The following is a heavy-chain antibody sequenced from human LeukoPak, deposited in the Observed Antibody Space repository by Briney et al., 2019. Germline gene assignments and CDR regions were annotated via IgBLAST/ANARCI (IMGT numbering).Heavy chain of an antibody. CDR1: RFTFSKAW. CDR2: IKSQTDGGTT. Sequence: GGSLRLSCAASRFTFSKAWMSWVRQAPGKGLEWVARIKSQTDGGTTDYAAPVKGRFTISRDDSKNTLYLQMNSLKTEDTAVYYCTTDSRPLCSGGSCYPVDWGQGALVTVSS. CDR3: TTDSRPLCSGGSCYPVD. J-gene: IGHJ4*02. V-gene: IGHV3-15*01. D-gene: IGHD2-15*01.